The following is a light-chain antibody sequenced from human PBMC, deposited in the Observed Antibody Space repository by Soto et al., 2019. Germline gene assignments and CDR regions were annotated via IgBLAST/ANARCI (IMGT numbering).Light chain of an antibody. CDR1: SSDVGGFNY. J-gene: IGLJ1*01. CDR3: NSYTSSSTYV. V-gene: IGLV2-14*03. Sequence: QSVLTQPASVSGSPGQSITISCSGTSSDVGGFNYVSWYQQHPGKAPKLMLYDVTNRPSGVSYRCSGSKSGNTASLTISGLQAEDEAEYYCNSYTSSSTYVFGTGTKVTVL. CDR2: DVT.